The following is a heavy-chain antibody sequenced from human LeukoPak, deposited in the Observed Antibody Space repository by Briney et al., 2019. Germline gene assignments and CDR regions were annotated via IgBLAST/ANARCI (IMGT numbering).Heavy chain of an antibody. D-gene: IGHD6-19*01. CDR2: ISAYNGNT. CDR1: GYTFTSYD. V-gene: IGHV1-18*01. CDR3: ARDRGYSSGWYYFDY. J-gene: IGHJ4*02. Sequence: GASVKVSCKASGYTFTSYDINWVRQAPGQGLEWMGWISAYNGNTNYAQKLQGRVTMTTDTSTSTAYMELRSLRSDDTAVYYCARDRGYSSGWYYFDYWGQGTLVTVSS.